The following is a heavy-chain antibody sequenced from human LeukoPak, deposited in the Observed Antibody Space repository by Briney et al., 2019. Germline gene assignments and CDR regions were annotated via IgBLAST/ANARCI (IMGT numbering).Heavy chain of an antibody. J-gene: IGHJ4*02. Sequence: SETLSLTCAVYGGSFSGYYWSWIRQPPGKGLEWIGEINHSGSTNYNPSLKSRVTISVDTSKNQFSLKLSSVTAADTAVYYCARVRSPGYYFDYWGQGTLVTVSS. D-gene: IGHD3-10*01. CDR1: GGSFSGYY. CDR3: ARVRSPGYYFDY. CDR2: INHSGST. V-gene: IGHV4-34*01.